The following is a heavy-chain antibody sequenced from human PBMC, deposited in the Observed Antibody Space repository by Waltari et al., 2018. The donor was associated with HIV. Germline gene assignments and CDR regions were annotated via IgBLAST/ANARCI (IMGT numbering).Heavy chain of an antibody. CDR1: TGSFSGYY. J-gene: IGHJ4*02. CDR2: INNSGST. V-gene: IGHV4-34*02. CDR3: ASWVSSGHSNCPTVDS. D-gene: IGHD5-18*01. Sequence: QVQLQQWGAGLVNPSETLSLTCAFRTGSFSGYYWTWIRQAPGKGRELIGEINNSGSTIYNHSPKSRVPLSLGTSTDDFLLKLNCVTAAASADYYWASWVSSGHSNCPTVDSGGLATLVTVSS.